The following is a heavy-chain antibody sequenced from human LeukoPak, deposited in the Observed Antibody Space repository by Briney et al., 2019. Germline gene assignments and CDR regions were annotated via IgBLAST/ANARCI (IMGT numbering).Heavy chain of an antibody. D-gene: IGHD4-17*01. CDR1: GFTFSSYW. Sequence: GGSLRLSCAASGFTFSSYWMTWVRQAPGKGLEWVANIKQDGSVKYYVDSVKGRFTISRDSAKNSLYLQMNSLSVEDTAVYYCARAMVTTVRFNYYYYMDVWGKGTTVTVSS. V-gene: IGHV3-7*01. CDR2: IKQDGSVK. CDR3: ARAMVTTVRFNYYYYMDV. J-gene: IGHJ6*03.